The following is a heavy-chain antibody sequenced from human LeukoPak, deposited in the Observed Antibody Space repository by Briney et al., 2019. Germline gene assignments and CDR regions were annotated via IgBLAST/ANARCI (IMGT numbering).Heavy chain of an antibody. CDR3: ARGASRFDP. V-gene: IGHV3-30-3*01. J-gene: IGHJ5*02. CDR2: ISYDGSNK. CDR1: GITLSSYD. Sequence: GRSLRLSCAASGITLSSYDMHCVRQAPGKALEWVAVISYDGSNKDYADSVKGRFTISRDNAKNSLYLQMNSLRAEDTAVYYCARGASRFDPWGQGTLVTVSS.